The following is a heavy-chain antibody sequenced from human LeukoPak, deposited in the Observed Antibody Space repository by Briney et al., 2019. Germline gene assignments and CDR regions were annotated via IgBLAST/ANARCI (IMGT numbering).Heavy chain of an antibody. V-gene: IGHV1-3*01. CDR3: AAEGSVVTDHAFDI. D-gene: IGHD4-23*01. J-gene: IGHJ3*02. Sequence: APVKVSCKASGYTFTSYAMNWVRQAPGQGPEWMGWLNPGNGNTKYSPKFQGRVTITRDTSASTAYMELSSLRSEDTAVYYCAAEGSVVTDHAFDIWGQGTMVTVSS. CDR1: GYTFTSYA. CDR2: LNPGNGNT.